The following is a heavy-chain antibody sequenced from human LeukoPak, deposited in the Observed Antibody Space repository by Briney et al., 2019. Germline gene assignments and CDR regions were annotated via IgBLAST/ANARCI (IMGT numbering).Heavy chain of an antibody. V-gene: IGHV3-23*01. CDR1: GFTFSSYA. J-gene: IGHJ4*02. CDR2: IYGSGGKK. Sequence: GGSLTLSCAASGFTFSSYARSWVRQAPGKGLEWVSAIYGSGGKKYYADSVRGRFTITRDNSENTLYLQMNSLRVEDTAVYYCMRVLSSSSGLESYHFDYWAREPWSPSP. CDR3: MRVLSSSSGLESYHFDY. D-gene: IGHD6-6*01.